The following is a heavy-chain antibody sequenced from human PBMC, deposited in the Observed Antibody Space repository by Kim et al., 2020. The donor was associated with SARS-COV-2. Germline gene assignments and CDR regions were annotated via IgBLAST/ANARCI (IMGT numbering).Heavy chain of an antibody. Sequence: SVKVSCKASGGTFSSYAISWVRQAPGQGLEWMGGIIPIFGTANYAQKFQGRVTITADESTSTAYMELSSLRSEDTAVYYCARGPEGTARDDAFDIWGQGTMVTVSS. CDR1: GGTFSSYA. V-gene: IGHV1-69*13. CDR3: ARGPEGTARDDAFDI. D-gene: IGHD1-1*01. J-gene: IGHJ3*02. CDR2: IIPIFGTA.